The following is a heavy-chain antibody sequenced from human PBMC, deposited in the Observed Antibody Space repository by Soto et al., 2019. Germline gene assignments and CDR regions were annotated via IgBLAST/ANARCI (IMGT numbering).Heavy chain of an antibody. V-gene: IGHV4-39*02. J-gene: IGHJ4*02. D-gene: IGHD6-13*01. Sequence: ETLSLTCAVSGGSISSSSYYWGWIRQPPGKGLEWIGSIYYSGSTYYNPSLKSRVTISVDTSKNQFSLKLSSVTAADTAVYYCAREVYSSSWTNNYFDYWGQGTLVTVSS. CDR3: AREVYSSSWTNNYFDY. CDR2: IYYSGST. CDR1: GGSISSSSYY.